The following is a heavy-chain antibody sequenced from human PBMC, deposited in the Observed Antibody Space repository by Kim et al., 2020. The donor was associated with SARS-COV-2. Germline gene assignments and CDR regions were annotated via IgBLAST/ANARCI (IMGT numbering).Heavy chain of an antibody. J-gene: IGHJ6*02. CDR3: ARVRIAAATGYYYGMDV. CDR1: GYTFTSYY. V-gene: IGHV1-46*01. D-gene: IGHD6-13*01. CDR2: INPSGGST. Sequence: ASVKVSCKASGYTFTSYYMHWVRQAPGQGLEWMGIINPSGGSTSYAQKFQGRVTMTRDTSTSTVYMELSSLRSEDTAVYYCARVRIAAATGYYYGMDVWGQGTTVTVSS.